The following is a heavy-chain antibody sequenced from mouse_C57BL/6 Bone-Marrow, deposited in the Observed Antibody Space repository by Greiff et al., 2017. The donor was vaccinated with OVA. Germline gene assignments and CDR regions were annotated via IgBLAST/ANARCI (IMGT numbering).Heavy chain of an antibody. CDR2: IHPSDSDT. Sequence: QVQLKQPGAELVKPGASVKVSCKASGYTFTSYWMHWVKQRPGQGLEWIGRIHPSDSDTNYNQKFKGKATLTVDKSSSTAYMQLSSLTSEDSAVYYCAISPDYDRFAYWGQGTLVTVSA. V-gene: IGHV1-74*01. CDR1: GYTFTSYW. CDR3: AISPDYDRFAY. D-gene: IGHD2-4*01. J-gene: IGHJ3*01.